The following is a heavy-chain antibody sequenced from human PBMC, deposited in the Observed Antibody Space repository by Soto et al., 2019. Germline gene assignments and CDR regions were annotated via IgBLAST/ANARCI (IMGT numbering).Heavy chain of an antibody. Sequence: QVQLQESGPGLVKPSQTLSLTCTVSGGSISSGGYYWSWIRQHPGKGLEWIGYIYYSGSTYYNPSLKIRVTISVDTYRNQLSLKLSSVTPADTAVYYCAREEGGGYDHRWFDPWGQGTLVTVSS. D-gene: IGHD5-12*01. CDR2: IYYSGST. J-gene: IGHJ5*02. CDR3: AREEGGGYDHRWFDP. CDR1: GGSISSGGYY. V-gene: IGHV4-31*03.